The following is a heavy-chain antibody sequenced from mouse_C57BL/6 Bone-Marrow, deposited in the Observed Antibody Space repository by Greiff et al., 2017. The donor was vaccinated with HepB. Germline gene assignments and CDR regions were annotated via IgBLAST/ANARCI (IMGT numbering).Heavy chain of an antibody. CDR3: ASGGYPYYAMDY. J-gene: IGHJ4*01. CDR1: GYTFTSYW. V-gene: IGHV1-55*01. CDR2: IYPGSGST. D-gene: IGHD1-1*02. Sequence: QVQLQQPGAELVKPGASVKMSCKASGYTFTSYWITWVKQRPGQGLEWIGDIYPGSGSTNYNEKFKSKATLTVDTSSSTAYMQLSSLTSEDAAVYYGASGGYPYYAMDYWGQGTSVTVSS.